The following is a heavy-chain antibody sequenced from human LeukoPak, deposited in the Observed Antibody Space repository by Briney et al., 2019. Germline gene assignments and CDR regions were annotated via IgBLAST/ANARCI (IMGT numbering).Heavy chain of an antibody. CDR2: INHSGST. Sequence: SETLSLTCTVSGGSISSYYWSWIRQPAGKGLEWIGEINHSGSTNYNPSLKSRVTISVDTSKNQFSLKLSSVTAADTAVYYCARRVVRGAPDYWGQGTLVTVSS. J-gene: IGHJ4*02. CDR1: GGSISSYY. V-gene: IGHV4-34*01. CDR3: ARRVVRGAPDY. D-gene: IGHD3-10*01.